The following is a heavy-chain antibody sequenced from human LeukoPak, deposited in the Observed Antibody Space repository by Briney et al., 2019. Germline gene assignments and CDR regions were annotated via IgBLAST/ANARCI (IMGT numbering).Heavy chain of an antibody. D-gene: IGHD3-10*01. J-gene: IGHJ4*02. V-gene: IGHV5-51*01. CDR3: ARTYYYGSGSYYGDY. CDR1: GYSFTSHW. CDR2: IYPGDSDT. Sequence: GESLKISCKGSGYSFTSHWIGWVRQMPGKGLEWIGIIYPGDSDTRYSPSFQGQVTISVDKSSSTAYLQWSSLKASDTAMYYCARTYYYGSGSYYGDYWGQGTLVTVSS.